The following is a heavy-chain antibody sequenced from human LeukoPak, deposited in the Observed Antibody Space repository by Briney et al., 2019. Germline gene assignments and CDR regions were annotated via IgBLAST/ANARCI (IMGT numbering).Heavy chain of an antibody. CDR2: IHAIGGGGHT. Sequence: GGSLRLSCAASGFSFSEKYMCWVRQAPGKGLEWVSSIHAIGGGGHTYSADSVKGRFTTSRDDSKNTLFLQMHSLTAEDTAVYYCTRNGGGLGYWGQGALVTVSS. CDR1: GFSFSEKY. J-gene: IGHJ4*02. CDR3: TRNGGGLGY. V-gene: IGHV3-23*01. D-gene: IGHD3-16*01.